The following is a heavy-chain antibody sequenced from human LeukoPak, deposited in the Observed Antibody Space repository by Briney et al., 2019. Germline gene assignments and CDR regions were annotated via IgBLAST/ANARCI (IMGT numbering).Heavy chain of an antibody. J-gene: IGHJ6*02. D-gene: IGHD1-26*01. CDR1: GFTFNTYS. CDR2: INSSSSTI. Sequence: GGSLRLSCAASGFTFNTYSMNWVRQAPGKGLEWVSYINSSSSTIYYADSVKGRFTISRDNAKNSLYLQMNSLRAEDTAVYYCARDREGANSGYDNYGMDVWGQGTTVTVSS. CDR3: ARDREGANSGYDNYGMDV. V-gene: IGHV3-48*04.